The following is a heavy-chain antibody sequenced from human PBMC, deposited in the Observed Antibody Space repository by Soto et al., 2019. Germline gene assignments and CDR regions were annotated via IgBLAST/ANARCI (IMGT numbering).Heavy chain of an antibody. CDR3: ARHSDYDILTGSQPNWFDP. CDR2: IYYSGST. J-gene: IGHJ5*02. Sequence: SETLSLTCTVSGGSISSSSYYWGWIRQPPGKGLEWIGSIYYSGSTYYNPSLKSRVTISVDTSKNQFSLKLSSVTAADTAVYYCARHSDYDILTGSQPNWFDPWGQGTLVTVSS. V-gene: IGHV4-39*01. D-gene: IGHD3-9*01. CDR1: GGSISSSSYY.